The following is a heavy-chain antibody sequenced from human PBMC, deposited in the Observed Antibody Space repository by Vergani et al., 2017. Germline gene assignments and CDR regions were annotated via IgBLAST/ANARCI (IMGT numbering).Heavy chain of an antibody. D-gene: IGHD3-9*01. CDR1: GGTFSSYA. CDR3: ASVDFDWSIPPP. Sequence: QVQLVQSGADVKKPGSSVKVSCKASGGTFSSYAISWVRQAPGQGLEWMGGIIPIFGTANYAQKFQGRVTITADESTSTAYMELSSLGSEDTSVYCCASVDFDWSIPPPWGQGTLVTVSS. J-gene: IGHJ5*02. V-gene: IGHV1-69*12. CDR2: IIPIFGTA.